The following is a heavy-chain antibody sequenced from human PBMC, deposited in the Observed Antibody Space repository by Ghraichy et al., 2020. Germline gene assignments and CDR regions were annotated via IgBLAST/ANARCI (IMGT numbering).Heavy chain of an antibody. J-gene: IGHJ4*02. CDR1: RGSISSTAYY. D-gene: IGHD3-22*01. Sequence: SETLSLTCTVSRGSISSTAYYWGWIRQPPGRGLGWIGSIYFSGSTYYNPSLKSRVTISIDTSQNQFSLKLSSVTAADTAVYYCARHNPNYSDSSSYYYTLGYWGQGTLVTVSS. V-gene: IGHV4-39*01. CDR2: IYFSGST. CDR3: ARHNPNYSDSSSYYYTLGY.